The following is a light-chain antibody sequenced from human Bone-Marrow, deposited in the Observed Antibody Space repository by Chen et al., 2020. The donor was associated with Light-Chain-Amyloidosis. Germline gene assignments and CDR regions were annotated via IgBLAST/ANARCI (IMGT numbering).Light chain of an antibody. CDR3: QVWDRSSDRPV. CDR2: DDS. J-gene: IGLJ3*02. Sequence: SYVLTPPSSVSVAPGQTATIPCGGNNIGSTSVHWYQQTPGQAPLLVVYDDSDRPSGIPARLSGSNSGNTATLTISRVEAGDEADYYCQVWDRSSDRPVFGGGTKLTVI. V-gene: IGLV3-21*02. CDR1: NIGSTS.